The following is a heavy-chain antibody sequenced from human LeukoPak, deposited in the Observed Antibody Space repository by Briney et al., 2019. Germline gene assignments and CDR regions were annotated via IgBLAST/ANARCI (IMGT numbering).Heavy chain of an antibody. V-gene: IGHV4-31*03. CDR2: IYYSGST. J-gene: IGHJ4*02. CDR1: GGSISSGGYY. CDR3: AGGSYWSNYFDY. Sequence: SETLSLTCTVSGGSISSGGYYWSWIRQHPGKGLEWIGYIYYSGSTYYNPSLKSRVTISVDTSKNQFSLKLSSVTAADTAVYYCAGGSYWSNYFDYWGQGTLVTVSS. D-gene: IGHD1-26*01.